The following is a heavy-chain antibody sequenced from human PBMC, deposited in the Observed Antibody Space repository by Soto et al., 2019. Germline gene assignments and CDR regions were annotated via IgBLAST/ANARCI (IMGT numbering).Heavy chain of an antibody. J-gene: IGHJ5*01. CDR3: EKDPSRSPGNWLDS. V-gene: IGHV3-23*01. Sequence: EVQLLESGGGLVQPGGSLRLSCVASGFTFSSYAMSWLRQAQGKELEWVSGNSSGGVAHYVDSVKGRFTISRENSKNTLFLEMTSLRAEDTATYYCEKDPSRSPGNWLDSWGQGIVVKVSS. D-gene: IGHD6-6*01. CDR1: GFTFSSYA. CDR2: NSSGGVA.